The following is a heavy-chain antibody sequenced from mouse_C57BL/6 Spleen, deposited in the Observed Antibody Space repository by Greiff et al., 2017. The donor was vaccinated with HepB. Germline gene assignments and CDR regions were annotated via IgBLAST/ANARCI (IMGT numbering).Heavy chain of an antibody. D-gene: IGHD3-2*02. V-gene: IGHV1-18*01. CDR3: AMGSSGYGFAY. J-gene: IGHJ3*01. CDR2: INPNNGGT. Sequence: VQLQQSGPELVKPGASVKIPCKASGYTFTDYNMDWVKQSHGKSLEWIGDINPNNGGTIYNQKFKGKATLTVDKSSSTAYMELRSLTSEDTAVYYCAMGSSGYGFAYWGQGTLVTVSA. CDR1: GYTFTDYN.